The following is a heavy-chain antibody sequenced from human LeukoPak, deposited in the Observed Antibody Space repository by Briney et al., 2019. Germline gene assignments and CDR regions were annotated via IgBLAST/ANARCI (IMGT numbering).Heavy chain of an antibody. V-gene: IGHV1-2*06. CDR1: GYTFTGYY. D-gene: IGHD6-19*01. J-gene: IGHJ4*02. Sequence: ASVKVSCKASGYTFTGYYMHWVRQAPGQGLEWMGRINPNSSGTNYAQKFQGRVTMTRDTSISTAYMELSRLRSDDTAVYYCASLSGIAVAAHDYWGQGTLVTVSS. CDR2: INPNSSGT. CDR3: ASLSGIAVAAHDY.